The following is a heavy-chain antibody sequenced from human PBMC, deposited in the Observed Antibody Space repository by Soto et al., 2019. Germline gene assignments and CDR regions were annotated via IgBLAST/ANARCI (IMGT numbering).Heavy chain of an antibody. CDR3: ARGPGGSGWFDP. V-gene: IGHV3-13*01. Sequence: GGSLRLSCAASGFTFSSYDMHWVRQATGKGLEWVSAIGTAGDTYYPGSVKGRFTISRENAKNSLYLQMNSLRAEDTAVYYCARGPGGSGWFDPWGQGTLVTVSS. CDR1: GFTFSSYD. CDR2: IGTAGDT. D-gene: IGHD3-10*01. J-gene: IGHJ5*02.